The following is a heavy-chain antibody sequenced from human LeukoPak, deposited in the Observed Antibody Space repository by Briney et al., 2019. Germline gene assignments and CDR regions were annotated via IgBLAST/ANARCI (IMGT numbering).Heavy chain of an antibody. CDR1: GFSFSTYW. CDR2: IKEDESEK. V-gene: IGHV3-7*01. Sequence: GGSLRLSCAASGFSFSTYWMTWVRQAPGKGLEWVANIKEDESEKHYVDSVEGRFTISRDNAKNSLYLQMNSLRAEDTAVYYCASRAWLESWGQGTLVTVSS. J-gene: IGHJ4*02. CDR3: ASRAWLES.